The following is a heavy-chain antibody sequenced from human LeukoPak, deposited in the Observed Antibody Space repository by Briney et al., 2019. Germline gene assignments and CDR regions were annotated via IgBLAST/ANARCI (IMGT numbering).Heavy chain of an antibody. Sequence: PSETLSLTCTVSGGSISSSSYYWGWIRQPPGKGLEWIGSIYYSGSTYYNPSLKSRATISVDTSKNQFSLKLSSVAAADPAVYYCARRADSSGWQDYWGQGTLVTVSS. CDR2: IYYSGST. V-gene: IGHV4-39*01. D-gene: IGHD6-19*01. CDR1: GGSISSSSYY. J-gene: IGHJ4*02. CDR3: ARRADSSGWQDY.